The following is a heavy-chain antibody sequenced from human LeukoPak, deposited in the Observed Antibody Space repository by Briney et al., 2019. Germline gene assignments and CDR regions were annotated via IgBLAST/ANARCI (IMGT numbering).Heavy chain of an antibody. CDR3: AKGGDFWSGYYSRDP. D-gene: IGHD3-3*01. Sequence: PGRSLRLSCAASGFTFSSYGMHWVRQAPGKGLEWVAVISYDGSNEYYADSVKGRFTISRDNSKNTLYLQMNSLRAEDTAVYYCAKGGDFWSGYYSRDPWGQGTLVTVSS. CDR2: ISYDGSNE. J-gene: IGHJ5*02. CDR1: GFTFSSYG. V-gene: IGHV3-30*18.